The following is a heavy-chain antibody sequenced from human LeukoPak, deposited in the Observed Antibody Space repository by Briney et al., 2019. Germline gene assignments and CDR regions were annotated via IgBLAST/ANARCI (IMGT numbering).Heavy chain of an antibody. CDR2: IYSGGNT. V-gene: IGHV3-53*01. CDR1: GVSVSNDY. J-gene: IGHJ4*02. D-gene: IGHD7-27*01. Sequence: GGSLRLSCAASGVSVSNDYISWVRQAPGKGLEWVSVIYSGGNTYYAASVKGRFAISRDNSKNTVYLQMNTVGAEDTAVYYCARGWGMFDYWGQGTLVTVSS. CDR3: ARGWGMFDY.